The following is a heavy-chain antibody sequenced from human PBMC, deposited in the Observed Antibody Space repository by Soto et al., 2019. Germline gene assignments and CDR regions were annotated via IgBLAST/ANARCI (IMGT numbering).Heavy chain of an antibody. V-gene: IGHV4-59*01. CDR2: IYYSGST. J-gene: IGHJ3*02. D-gene: IGHD1-26*01. CDR3: AGWVGASGYAFDI. Sequence: PSETRSRTWTVSGGSISSYCWSGIRQPPGKGLEWIGYIYYSGSTNYNPSLKSRVTISVDTSKNQFSLKLSSVTAADTAVYYCAGWVGASGYAFDIWGQGTMVTISS. CDR1: GGSISSYC.